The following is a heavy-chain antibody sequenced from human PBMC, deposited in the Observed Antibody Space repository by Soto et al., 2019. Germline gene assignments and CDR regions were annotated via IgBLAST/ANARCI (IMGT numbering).Heavy chain of an antibody. J-gene: IGHJ5*02. D-gene: IGHD3-22*01. CDR3: ARRWTDYDDSSGYPWLTGFDP. CDR1: GGSISSSSYY. Sequence: SETLSLTCTVSGGSISSSSYYWGWLRQPPGKGLEWIGSIYYSGSTYYNPSLKSRVTISVDTSKNQFSLKLSSVTAADTAVYYRARRWTDYDDSSGYPWLTGFDPWGQGALVTVSS. CDR2: IYYSGST. V-gene: IGHV4-39*01.